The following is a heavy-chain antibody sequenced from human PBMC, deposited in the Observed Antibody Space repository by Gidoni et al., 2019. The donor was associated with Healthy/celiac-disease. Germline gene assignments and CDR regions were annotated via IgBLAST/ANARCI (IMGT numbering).Heavy chain of an antibody. D-gene: IGHD3-3*01. CDR3: ARVAPLTIVGVVKGGYFDY. CDR2: IYSGGST. CDR1: GFTVSSNY. V-gene: IGHV3-66*01. J-gene: IGHJ4*02. Sequence: EVQLVESGGGLVQPGGSLRLSCAASGFTVSSNYLCWFRRGPGKGLEWVSGIYSGGSTYYAASVKGRFTISRDNAKNTLYLQMNSLRAEDTAVYYCARVAPLTIVGVVKGGYFDYWGQGTLVTVSS.